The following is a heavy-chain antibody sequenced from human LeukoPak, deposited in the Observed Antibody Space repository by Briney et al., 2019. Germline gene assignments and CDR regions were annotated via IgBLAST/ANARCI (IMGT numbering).Heavy chain of an antibody. D-gene: IGHD1-7*01. CDR2: INPNSGGT. J-gene: IGHJ4*02. Sequence: ASVKVSCXASGYTFTGYYMHWVRQARGQGLEWMARINPNSGGTNYAQKFQGRVTMTRDTSISTAYMELSRLRSDDTAVYYCAREGGNWNYKFDYWGQGTLVTVSS. V-gene: IGHV1-2*06. CDR1: GYTFTGYY. CDR3: AREGGNWNYKFDY.